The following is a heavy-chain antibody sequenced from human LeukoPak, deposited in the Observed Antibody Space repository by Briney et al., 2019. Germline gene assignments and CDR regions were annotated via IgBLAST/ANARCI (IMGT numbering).Heavy chain of an antibody. CDR3: AGHHPRNTVDF. V-gene: IGHV4-59*08. D-gene: IGHD2/OR15-2a*01. CDR1: GGSFSGYY. J-gene: IGHJ4*02. Sequence: SETLSLTCAVYGGSFSGYYWSWIRQPPGKGLEWIGRIYTSGSTNYNPSLKSRVTISLDTSKNQFSLKLSSVTAADTAVYYCAGHHPRNTVDFWGQGTLVTVSS. CDR2: IYTSGST.